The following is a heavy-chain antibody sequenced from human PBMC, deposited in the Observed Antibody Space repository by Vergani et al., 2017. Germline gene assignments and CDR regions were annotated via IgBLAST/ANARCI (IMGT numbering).Heavy chain of an antibody. V-gene: IGHV1-69*08. D-gene: IGHD4-11*01. CDR2: IIPILGIA. CDR1: GGTFSSNT. Sequence: QVQRVQSGAEVKKPGSSVKVSCKASGGTFSSNTISGVRQAPGQGLEWMGRIIPILGIANYAQKFQGRVTITADKSTRTAYMELSSLRSEDTAVYYCARDPTTVTTGHYWGQGTLVTVSS. J-gene: IGHJ4*02. CDR3: ARDPTTVTTGHY.